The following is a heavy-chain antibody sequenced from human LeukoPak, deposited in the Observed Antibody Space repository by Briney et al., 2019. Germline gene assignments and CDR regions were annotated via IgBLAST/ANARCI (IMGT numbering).Heavy chain of an antibody. CDR1: GGTFSSYA. D-gene: IGHD2-8*01. CDR3: ARDDGGTNGVSPFDY. Sequence: ASVKVSCKASGGTFSSYAISWVRQAPGQGLEWMGGIIPIFGTANYAQKFQGRVTITADESTSKAYMELSSLRSEDTAVYYCARDDGGTNGVSPFDYWGQGTLVTVSS. CDR2: IIPIFGTA. J-gene: IGHJ4*02. V-gene: IGHV1-69*13.